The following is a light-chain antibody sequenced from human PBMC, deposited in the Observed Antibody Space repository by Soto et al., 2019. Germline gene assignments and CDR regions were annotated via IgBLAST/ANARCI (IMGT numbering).Light chain of an antibody. V-gene: IGKV1-6*02. CDR3: LQDYTYPWT. J-gene: IGKJ1*01. CDR1: QDIGND. CDR2: AAS. Sequence: IQMTQSPSSLSASARDRVTITCRASQDIGNDLGWYQQKPGKAPNLLIYAASSLRSGVPSRFSGSGSGTHFTLTITSLQAEDSATYFCLQDYTYPWTFGQGTKVEIK.